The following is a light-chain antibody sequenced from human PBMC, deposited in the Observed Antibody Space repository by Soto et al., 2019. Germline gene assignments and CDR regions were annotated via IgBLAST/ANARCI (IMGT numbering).Light chain of an antibody. CDR3: FSYAGSSTPVV. J-gene: IGLJ2*01. V-gene: IGLV2-23*02. CDR1: SSDVGSYNL. Sequence: QSVLTQPASVSGSPGQSITISCTGTSSDVGSYNLVSWYQQHPGKAPKLMIYEVSKRPSGVSNRFSGSKSGNTASLTFSGLQAEDEADYYCFSYAGSSTPVVFGGGTKLTVL. CDR2: EVS.